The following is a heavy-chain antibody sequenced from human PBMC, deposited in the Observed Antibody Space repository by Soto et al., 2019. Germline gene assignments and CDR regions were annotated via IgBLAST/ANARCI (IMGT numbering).Heavy chain of an antibody. V-gene: IGHV5-51*01. J-gene: IGHJ4*02. CDR1: GYSFTTYW. CDR3: ARRLSPLDPFYFDY. CDR2: VYPGDSDT. Sequence: GESLKISCKGSGYSFTTYWIAWVRQMPGKGLHWMGTVYPGDSDTRYSPSFQGQVTISADKSINTAYLQWSSLKASDTAMYYCARRLSPLDPFYFDYGGQGTLATVS.